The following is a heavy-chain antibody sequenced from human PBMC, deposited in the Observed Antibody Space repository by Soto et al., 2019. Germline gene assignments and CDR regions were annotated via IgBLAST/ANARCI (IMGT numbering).Heavy chain of an antibody. CDR1: GYSLPTYW. Sequence: GESLKISCKGSGYSLPTYWISWVRQMPGKGLEWMGRIDPSDSYTNYSPSFQGHVTISVDKSISTAYLQWSSLKASDSAMYYCERHQMAAFFDYWGQGTLVTVSS. J-gene: IGHJ4*02. D-gene: IGHD2-15*01. CDR3: ERHQMAAFFDY. CDR2: IDPSDSYT. V-gene: IGHV5-10-1*01.